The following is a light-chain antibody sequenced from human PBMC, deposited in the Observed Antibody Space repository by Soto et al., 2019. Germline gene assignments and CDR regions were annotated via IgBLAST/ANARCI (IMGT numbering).Light chain of an antibody. CDR1: QDISRY. CDR2: AAS. V-gene: IGKV1-9*01. Sequence: QLTQSPSFLSASVGDRVTITCRASQDISRYLAWYQQKAGKAPKLLIYAASTLQKGVPSRFSGSGSGTEFTLTISSLQPDDFATYYCQQLNTYPLFTFGPGTEVDI. J-gene: IGKJ3*01. CDR3: QQLNTYPLFT.